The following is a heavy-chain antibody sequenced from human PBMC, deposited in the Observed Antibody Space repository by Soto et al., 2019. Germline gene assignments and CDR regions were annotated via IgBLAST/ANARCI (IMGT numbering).Heavy chain of an antibody. CDR3: ARESSSPNYYYYGMDV. J-gene: IGHJ6*02. D-gene: IGHD6-6*01. V-gene: IGHV1-69*01. CDR1: GGTFSSYA. Sequence: QVQLVQSGAEVKKPGSSVKVSCRASGGTFSSYAVSWVRQAPGQGLEWMGVIIPLLNTPKYVQKFQGRVTITADASATTPYMELSSLRSEDTAVYYCARESSSPNYYYYGMDVWGQGTTVTVSS. CDR2: IIPLLNTP.